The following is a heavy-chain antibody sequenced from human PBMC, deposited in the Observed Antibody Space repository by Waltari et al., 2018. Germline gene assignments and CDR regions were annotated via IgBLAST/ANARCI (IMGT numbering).Heavy chain of an antibody. Sequence: QVQLVESGGGVVQPGGSLRLSCAASGFTFSIYGMHWVRQAPGKGVVGVAFIRYYGRNAYYADSWKGRFTISRDNSKNTLSLQMNSLRAEDTAVYYCAKDGSFVVVPEAMFDYYMDVWGKGTTVSVSS. CDR2: IRYYGRNA. CDR1: GFTFSIYG. V-gene: IGHV3-30*02. D-gene: IGHD2-2*01. J-gene: IGHJ6*03. CDR3: AKDGSFVVVPEAMFDYYMDV.